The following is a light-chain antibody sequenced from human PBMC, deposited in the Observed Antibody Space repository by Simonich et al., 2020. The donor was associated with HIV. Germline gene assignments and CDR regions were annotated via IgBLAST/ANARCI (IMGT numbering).Light chain of an antibody. Sequence: DIQMTQSPSSLSASVGDRVTITCRASQSISSYLNWYQQKPGKAPKFLIYAASSLQRGVPSRFIGSGSGTDFTLTISSLQPEDFATYYCQQSYSSPTFGGGTKVEIK. CDR3: QQSYSSPT. CDR1: QSISSY. J-gene: IGKJ4*01. CDR2: AAS. V-gene: IGKV1-39*01.